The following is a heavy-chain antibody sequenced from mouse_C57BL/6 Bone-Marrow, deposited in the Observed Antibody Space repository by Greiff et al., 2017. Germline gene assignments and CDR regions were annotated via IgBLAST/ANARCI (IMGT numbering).Heavy chain of an antibody. CDR2: IDPENGDT. Sequence: EVQLQQSGAELVRPGASVKLSCTASGFNIKDDYMHWVKQRPEKGLEWIGWIDPENGDTEYASKFQGKATITADTSSNTSYLQLSSLTSEDTAVYYCTTYGSSLWYFDVWGTGTTVTVSS. CDR1: GFNIKDDY. CDR3: TTYGSSLWYFDV. D-gene: IGHD1-1*01. V-gene: IGHV14-4*01. J-gene: IGHJ1*03.